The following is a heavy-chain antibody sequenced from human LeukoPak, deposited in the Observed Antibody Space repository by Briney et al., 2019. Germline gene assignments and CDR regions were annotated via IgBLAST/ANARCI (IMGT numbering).Heavy chain of an antibody. V-gene: IGHV5-51*01. Sequence: GESLKISCKGSGYSFTSYWIGWVRQMPGKGLEWMGIIYPGDSDTRYSPSFQGQVTISADKSISTAYLQWSSPKASDTAMYYCARLLARPHYYGSGSYLPPSEYFQHWGQGTLVTVSS. CDR1: GYSFTSYW. CDR3: ARLLARPHYYGSGSYLPPSEYFQH. CDR2: IYPGDSDT. D-gene: IGHD3-10*01. J-gene: IGHJ1*01.